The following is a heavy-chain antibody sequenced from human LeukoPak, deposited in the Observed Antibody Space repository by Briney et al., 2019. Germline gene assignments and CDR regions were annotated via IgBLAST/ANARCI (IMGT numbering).Heavy chain of an antibody. CDR3: ASNTGTVFDY. Sequence: PSETLSLTCTVSSASISTYYWSWIRQPPGKGLEWIGYIYHSGTSNYNPSLKSRVTMSVDTSKSQFSLSLSSVTSADTAVYYCASNTGTVFDYWGQGALVTVSS. J-gene: IGHJ4*02. CDR1: SASISTYY. D-gene: IGHD7-27*01. V-gene: IGHV4-59*01. CDR2: IYHSGTS.